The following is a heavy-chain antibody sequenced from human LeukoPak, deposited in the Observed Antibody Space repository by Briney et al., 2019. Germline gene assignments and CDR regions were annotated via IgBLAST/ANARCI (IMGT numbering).Heavy chain of an antibody. D-gene: IGHD3-9*01. J-gene: IGHJ5*02. CDR2: INHSGRT. V-gene: IGHV4-34*01. Sequence: SETLSLTCALYGGSLSGYYWRWIRHPPGEGLEWIGEINHSGRTNYNPSLKGPITISVHPPKNQFSLKLSCVTAADTAVYYCARFLTGYYNPPNWFDPWGQGTLVTVSS. CDR1: GGSLSGYY. CDR3: ARFLTGYYNPPNWFDP.